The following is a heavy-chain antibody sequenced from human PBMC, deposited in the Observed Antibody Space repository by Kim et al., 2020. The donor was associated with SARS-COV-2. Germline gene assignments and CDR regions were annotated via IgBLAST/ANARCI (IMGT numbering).Heavy chain of an antibody. CDR2: IYSGGST. Sequence: GGSLRLSCAASGFTVSSNYMSWVRQAPGKGLEWVSVIYSGGSTYYADSVKGRFTISRDNSKNTLYLQMNSLRAEDTAVYYCARKTLYAYYYDSRGAFDIWGQGTMVTVSS. V-gene: IGHV3-53*01. CDR3: ARKTLYAYYYDSRGAFDI. CDR1: GFTVSSNY. D-gene: IGHD3-22*01. J-gene: IGHJ3*02.